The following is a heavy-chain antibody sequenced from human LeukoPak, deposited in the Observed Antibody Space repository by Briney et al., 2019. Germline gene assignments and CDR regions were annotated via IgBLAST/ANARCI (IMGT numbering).Heavy chain of an antibody. Sequence: PGRSLRLSCAASGFTFSDYYMSWIRRAPGKGLEWVSYISSSSSYTNYADSVKGRFTISRDNAKNSLYLQMNSLRAEDTAVYYCARVGRGYSYGYGVDYWGQGTLVTVSS. CDR3: ARVGRGYSYGYGVDY. V-gene: IGHV3-11*06. J-gene: IGHJ4*02. D-gene: IGHD5-18*01. CDR1: GFTFSDYY. CDR2: ISSSSSYT.